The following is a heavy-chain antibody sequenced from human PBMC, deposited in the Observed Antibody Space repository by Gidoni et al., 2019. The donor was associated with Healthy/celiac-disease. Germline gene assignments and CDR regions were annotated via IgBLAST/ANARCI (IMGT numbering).Heavy chain of an antibody. CDR1: GYSTSSGYY. Sequence: QVQLQESGPGLVTPSASLSLTCTVSGYSTSSGYYCGWIRQPPGKGLEWIGSIYHSGSTYYNPSLKSRVTISVDTSKNQFSLKLSSVTAADTAVYYCARDHGYYDSSGFGVAWFDPWGQGTLVTVSS. D-gene: IGHD3-22*01. CDR2: IYHSGST. J-gene: IGHJ5*02. V-gene: IGHV4-38-2*02. CDR3: ARDHGYYDSSGFGVAWFDP.